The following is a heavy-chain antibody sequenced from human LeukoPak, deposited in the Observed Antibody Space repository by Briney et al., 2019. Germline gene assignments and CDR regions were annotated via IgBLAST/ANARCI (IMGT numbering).Heavy chain of an antibody. CDR2: IYYSRST. J-gene: IGHJ4*02. D-gene: IGHD3-10*01. CDR1: GGSISSGDYY. Sequence: SETLSLTCTVSGGSISSGDYYWSWIRQPPGKGLEWIGYIYYSRSTYYNPSLKSRVTISVDTSKNQFSLKLSSVTAADTAVYYCARAGLLWFGELSPSYFDYWGQGTLVTVSS. V-gene: IGHV4-30-4*01. CDR3: ARAGLLWFGELSPSYFDY.